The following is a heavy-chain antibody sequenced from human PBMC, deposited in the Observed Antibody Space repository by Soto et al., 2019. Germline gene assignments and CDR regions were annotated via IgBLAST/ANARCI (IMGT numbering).Heavy chain of an antibody. V-gene: IGHV1-18*01. Sequence: QLQLVQSGAELRKPGASVKVSCKASGYSFTYYGINGVRQAPGQGLEWMGWINPYNGNRNFAQKFEDRVIMTTATSTSTAYMELRNLKSDDTAIYYCARDRLRGFDNSGFYSWGQGTLVTVSS. CDR1: GYSFTYYG. D-gene: IGHD6-19*01. CDR3: ARDRLRGFDNSGFYS. J-gene: IGHJ4*02. CDR2: INPYNGNR.